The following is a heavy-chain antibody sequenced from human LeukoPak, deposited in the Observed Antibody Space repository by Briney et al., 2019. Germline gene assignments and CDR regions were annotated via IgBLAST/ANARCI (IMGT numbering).Heavy chain of an antibody. V-gene: IGHV4-61*02. Sequence: SETLSLTCSVSGVSITSGSYYWGWIRQSAGKGLEWIGRVHSSGDIYHNVAFRSRAAVSGDASKNQLSLQLNSVTAADTAVYYCARGASPKDAVFFDYWGQGALITVSS. D-gene: IGHD3-16*01. CDR3: ARGASPKDAVFFDY. CDR2: VHSSGDI. J-gene: IGHJ4*02. CDR1: GVSITSGSYY.